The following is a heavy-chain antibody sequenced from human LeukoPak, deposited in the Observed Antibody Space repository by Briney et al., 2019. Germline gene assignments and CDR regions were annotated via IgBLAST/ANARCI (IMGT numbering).Heavy chain of an antibody. D-gene: IGHD3-10*01. CDR2: INSDGSTT. J-gene: IGHJ4*02. V-gene: IGHV3-74*01. Sequence: PGGSLRLSCAASGFTFSRHWMHWVRQAPGKGLEWRSFINSDGSTTSHAESVKGRFTISRDNAKNTLHLQMNSLRAEDTAVYYCARGGVAGGNDYWGQGTLVTVSS. CDR3: ARGGVAGGNDY. CDR1: GFTFSRHW.